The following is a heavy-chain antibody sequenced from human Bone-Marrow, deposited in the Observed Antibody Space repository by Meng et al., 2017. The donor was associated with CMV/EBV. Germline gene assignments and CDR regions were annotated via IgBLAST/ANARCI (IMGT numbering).Heavy chain of an antibody. V-gene: IGHV4-38-2*02. Sequence: GSLRLSCTVSGYSISSGYYWGWIRQPPGKGLEWIGRIYHSGSTYYNPSLKSRVTISVDTSKNQFSLKLSSVTAADTAVYYCARRPRVPAARSNLDYWGQGTLVTVSS. D-gene: IGHD2-2*01. CDR3: ARRPRVPAARSNLDY. J-gene: IGHJ4*02. CDR1: GYSISSGYY. CDR2: IYHSGST.